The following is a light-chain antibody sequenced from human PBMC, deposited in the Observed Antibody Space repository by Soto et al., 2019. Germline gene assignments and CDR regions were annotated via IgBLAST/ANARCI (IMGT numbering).Light chain of an antibody. J-gene: IGKJ2*01. V-gene: IGKV4-1*01. CDR1: QTVFHTSYNKDF. CDR2: WAS. CDR3: QQYYSSVT. Sequence: DIVMTQSPDSLSVSLGERATINCKSSQTVFHTSYNKDFLAWYQQKAGQPPKLLFYWASTRESGVPARFSGGGSGTDFSLTISSLQPADVAVYYCQQYYSSVTFGQGTKLEIK.